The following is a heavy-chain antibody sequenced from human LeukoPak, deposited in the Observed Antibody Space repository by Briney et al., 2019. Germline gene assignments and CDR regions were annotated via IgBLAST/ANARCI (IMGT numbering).Heavy chain of an antibody. Sequence: SETLSLTCTVSGGSISSSSYYWGWIRQPPGKGLEWIGYIYYSVSTNYNPSLKSRVTISVDTSKNQFSLKLTSVTAADTAVYYCARSDYGDYERYYFDYWGQGTLVTVSS. D-gene: IGHD4-17*01. CDR1: GGSISSSSYY. V-gene: IGHV4-61*05. CDR2: IYYSVST. J-gene: IGHJ4*02. CDR3: ARSDYGDYERYYFDY.